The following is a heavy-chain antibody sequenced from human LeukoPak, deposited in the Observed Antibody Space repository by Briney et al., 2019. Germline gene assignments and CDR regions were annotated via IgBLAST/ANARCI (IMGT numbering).Heavy chain of an antibody. D-gene: IGHD2-2*01. J-gene: IGHJ4*02. Sequence: ASVKVSCKASGYTFTSYGISWVRQAPGQGLEWMGWISAYNGNTNYAQKLQGRVTMTTDTSTSTAYMELRSLRSDDTAVYYCARDSVERWLVPAVLGVTITHDYWGQGTLVTVSS. CDR2: ISAYNGNT. CDR3: ARDSVERWLVPAVLGVTITHDY. V-gene: IGHV1-18*01. CDR1: GYTFTSYG.